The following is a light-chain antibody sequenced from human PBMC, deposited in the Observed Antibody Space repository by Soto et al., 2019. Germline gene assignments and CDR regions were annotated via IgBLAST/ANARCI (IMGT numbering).Light chain of an antibody. Sequence: EIVLTQSPGTLSLSPGERATLSCRASQSVSSSYLAWYQQKAGQAPRLLIYGASSRATGIPDRFSGSGSGTDFTLTISRLEPEDFAVYYCQQYGSSPPWTFGQRTKVEIK. J-gene: IGKJ1*01. CDR1: QSVSSSY. CDR2: GAS. V-gene: IGKV3-20*01. CDR3: QQYGSSPPWT.